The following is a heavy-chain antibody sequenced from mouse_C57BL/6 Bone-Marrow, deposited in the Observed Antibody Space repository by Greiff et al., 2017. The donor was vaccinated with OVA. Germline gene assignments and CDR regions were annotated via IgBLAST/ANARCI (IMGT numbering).Heavy chain of an antibody. CDR2: INPTKGGT. J-gene: IGHJ1*03. D-gene: IGHD2-3*01. V-gene: IGHV1-22*01. CDR3: ARWLLRGYWYFDV. CDR1: GYTFTDSN. Sequence: VQLQQSDPELVKPGASVRMSCKASGYTFTDSNMPGVKRSHGRSLGWIGYINPTKGGTSYNHKFKGKATFTVNKAASTASMELRSLTSEDSAVYYCARWLLRGYWYFDVWGTGTTVTVSS.